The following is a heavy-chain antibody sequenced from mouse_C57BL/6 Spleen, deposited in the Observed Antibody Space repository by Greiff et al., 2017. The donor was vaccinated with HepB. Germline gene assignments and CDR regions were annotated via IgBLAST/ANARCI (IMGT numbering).Heavy chain of an antibody. V-gene: IGHV1-54*01. Sequence: VQLQQSGAELVRPGTSVKVSCKASGYAFTNYLIEWVKQRPGQGLEWIGVINPGSGGTNYNEKFKGKAKLTADKSSSTAYMQLSSLTSEDSAVYFCARSRPYYYGSSYGYWYFDVWGTGTTVTVSS. CDR1: GYAFTNYL. CDR3: ARSRPYYYGSSYGYWYFDV. CDR2: INPGSGGT. D-gene: IGHD1-1*01. J-gene: IGHJ1*03.